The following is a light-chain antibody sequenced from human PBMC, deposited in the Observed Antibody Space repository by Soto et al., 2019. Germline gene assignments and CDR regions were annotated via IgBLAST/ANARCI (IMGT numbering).Light chain of an antibody. J-gene: IGKJ5*01. CDR3: QQYGGSPRIT. V-gene: IGKV3-20*01. CDR2: GPS. Sequence: EIVLTHSPGTLSLSRGERATLSCRASLTVSDNYLAWYQQKAGQAPRLLIYGPSNRATGIPDSFSGSGSGTDFTLIINRLEPDDVAIYYCQQYGGSPRITFGQGTRLEIK. CDR1: LTVSDNY.